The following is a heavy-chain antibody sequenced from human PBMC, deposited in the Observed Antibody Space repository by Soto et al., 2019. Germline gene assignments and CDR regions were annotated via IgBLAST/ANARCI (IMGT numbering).Heavy chain of an antibody. Sequence: QVQLQQWGAGLLKPSETLSLTCAVYGGSFSGYYWSWIRQPPGKGLEWIGEINHSGSTNYNPSLKSRVTISVDTSKNQFSLKLSSVTAADTAVYYCAREDYGNTRGWFDPWGQGTLVTVSS. CDR1: GGSFSGYY. D-gene: IGHD4-17*01. V-gene: IGHV4-34*02. CDR2: INHSGST. J-gene: IGHJ5*02. CDR3: AREDYGNTRGWFDP.